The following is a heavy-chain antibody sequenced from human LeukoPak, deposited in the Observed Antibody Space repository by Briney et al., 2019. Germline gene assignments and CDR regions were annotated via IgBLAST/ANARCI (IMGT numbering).Heavy chain of an antibody. CDR3: AKLTVAGRDFDY. CDR2: ISYDGSNK. V-gene: IGHV3-30*18. J-gene: IGHJ4*02. D-gene: IGHD6-19*01. CDR1: VFTFSSYG. Sequence: PGGSLRLSCAASVFTFSSYGMHWVRQAPGKGLEWVAVISYDGSNKYYADSLKGRFTISRDNSKNTLYLQMNSLRAEDTAVYYCAKLTVAGRDFDYWGQGTLVTVSS.